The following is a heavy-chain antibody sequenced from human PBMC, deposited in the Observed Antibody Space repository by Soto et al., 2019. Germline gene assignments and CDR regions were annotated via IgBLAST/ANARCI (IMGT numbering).Heavy chain of an antibody. CDR2: IYYSGST. Sequence: QVQLQESGPGLVKPSQTLSLTCTVSGGSISSGGYYWCWIRQHPGKGLEWIGYIYYSGSTYYNPSLKSRVTISVDTSKNQFSLKLSSVTAADTAVYYCARVGEWTTIGNWFDPWGQGTLVTVSS. CDR1: GGSISSGGYY. J-gene: IGHJ5*02. V-gene: IGHV4-31*03. D-gene: IGHD5-12*01. CDR3: ARVGEWTTIGNWFDP.